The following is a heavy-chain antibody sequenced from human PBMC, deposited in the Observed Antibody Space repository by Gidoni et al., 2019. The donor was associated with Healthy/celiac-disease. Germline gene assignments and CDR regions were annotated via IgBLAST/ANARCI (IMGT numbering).Heavy chain of an antibody. Sequence: QVQLVQSGAEVKKPGSSVKVSCKASGGTFSSYAISWVRQAPGQGLEWMGGIIPIFGTANYAQKFQGRVTITADKSTSTAYMELSSLRSEDTAVYYCARVASEYWNYDRYYYYYYMDVWGKGTTVTVSS. V-gene: IGHV1-69*06. CDR2: IIPIFGTA. CDR3: ARVASEYWNYDRYYYYYYMDV. CDR1: GGTFSSYA. J-gene: IGHJ6*03. D-gene: IGHD1-7*01.